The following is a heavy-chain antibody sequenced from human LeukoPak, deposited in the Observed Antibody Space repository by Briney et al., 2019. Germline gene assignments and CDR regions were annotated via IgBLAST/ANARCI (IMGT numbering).Heavy chain of an antibody. V-gene: IGHV3-23*01. D-gene: IGHD5-24*01. CDR3: AKGGDGYKMYYFDY. J-gene: IGHJ4*02. Sequence: PGGSLRLSCVASGFTFSNYWMSWVRQAPGKGLEWVSAISGSGGSTYYADSVKGRFTISRDNSKNTLYLQMNSLRAENTAVYYCAKGGDGYKMYYFDYWGQGTLVTVSS. CDR2: ISGSGGST. CDR1: GFTFSNYW.